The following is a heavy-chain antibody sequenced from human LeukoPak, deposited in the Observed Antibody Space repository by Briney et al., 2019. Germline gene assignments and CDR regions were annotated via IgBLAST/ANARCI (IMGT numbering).Heavy chain of an antibody. V-gene: IGHV3-21*01. CDR2: ISSSSSYI. J-gene: IGHJ4*02. D-gene: IGHD6-13*01. CDR1: GFTFSSYS. CDR3: ASSAAAAGITDY. Sequence: GGSLRLSCAASGFTFSSYSMNWVGQAPGKGLEWVSSISSSSSYIYYADSVKGRFTISRDNAKNSLYLQMNSLRAEDTAVYYCASSAAAAGITDYWGQGTLVTVSS.